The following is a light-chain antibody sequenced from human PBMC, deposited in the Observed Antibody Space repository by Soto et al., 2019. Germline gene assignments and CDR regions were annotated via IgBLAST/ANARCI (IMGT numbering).Light chain of an antibody. Sequence: DIQMTQSPPTLSASVGDRVTISCRASESITNWLAWYQHKPGKAPKLLIYKASSLESGVPSRFSGSGSGTEFTLTISSLQPDDFATYSCQQYKSPPWTFGQGTKV. CDR2: KAS. J-gene: IGKJ1*01. CDR1: ESITNW. V-gene: IGKV1-5*03. CDR3: QQYKSPPWT.